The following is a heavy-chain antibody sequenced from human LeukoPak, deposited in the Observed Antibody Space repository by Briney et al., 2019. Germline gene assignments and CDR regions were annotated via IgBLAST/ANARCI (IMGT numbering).Heavy chain of an antibody. D-gene: IGHD3-10*01. V-gene: IGHV4-30-4*08. CDR3: ARDQVFDAFDI. CDR1: GGSVSSSSYY. Sequence: SETLSLTCTVSGGSVSSSSYYWGWIRQPPGKGLEWIGYIYYSGSTYYNPSLKSRVTISVDTSKNQFSLKLSSVTAADTAVYYCARDQVFDAFDIWGQGTMVTVSS. CDR2: IYYSGST. J-gene: IGHJ3*02.